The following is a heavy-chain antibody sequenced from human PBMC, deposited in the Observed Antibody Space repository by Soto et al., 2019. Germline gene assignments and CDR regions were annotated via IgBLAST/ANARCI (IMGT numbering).Heavy chain of an antibody. D-gene: IGHD5-18*01. J-gene: IGHJ6*02. V-gene: IGHV1-69*13. Sequence: ASVKVSCKATGCTFSSYSISWVRQAPGQGFEWMGGIIPIFGTANYAQKFKGRVTITADESTSTAYMELSSLRSEDTAVYYCGRIRDTAMVHPMDVWGQGTTVTVSS. CDR2: IIPIFGTA. CDR1: GCTFSSYS. CDR3: GRIRDTAMVHPMDV.